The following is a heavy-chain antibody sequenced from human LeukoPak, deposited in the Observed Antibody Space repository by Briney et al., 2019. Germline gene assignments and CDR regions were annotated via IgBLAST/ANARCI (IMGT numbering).Heavy chain of an antibody. CDR2: ISCRFSTI. Sequence: SLRLSCAASGFTFSDYYMSWIRQAPGKGLEWVSYISCRFSTIYYADSVKGRFTISGDNAKNSLYLQMNSLRAEDTAVYYCARVSSSGWYDLNWFDPWGQGTPVPVSS. CDR3: ARVSSSGWYDLNWFDP. CDR1: GFTFSDYY. D-gene: IGHD6-19*01. J-gene: IGHJ5*02. V-gene: IGHV3-11*04.